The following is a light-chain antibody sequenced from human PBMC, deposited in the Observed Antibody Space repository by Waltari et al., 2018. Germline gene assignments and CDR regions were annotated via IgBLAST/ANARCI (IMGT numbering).Light chain of an antibody. CDR3: QKYITAPWT. CDR2: AAS. V-gene: IGKV1-27*01. Sequence: DIQMTQSPSSLSASVGDRVTITCRASQAVSNYLAWYQQKPGQVPKLLIYAASTLQSGVPSRFSGSGSGTDFTLTISSLQPEDVATYYCQKYITAPWTFGQGTKVEIK. J-gene: IGKJ1*01. CDR1: QAVSNY.